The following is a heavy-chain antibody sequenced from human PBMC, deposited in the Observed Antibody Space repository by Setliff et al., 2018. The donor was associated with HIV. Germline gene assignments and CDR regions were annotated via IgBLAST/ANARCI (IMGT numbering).Heavy chain of an antibody. V-gene: IGHV3-7*01. D-gene: IGHD4-17*01. CDR2: IKQDGSEK. Sequence: QPGGSLRLSCAASGFTFSTYWMNWVRQAPGKGLEWVANIKQDGSEKYYVDSVKGRFTISRDNAKNSLYLQMNSLRAEDTAVYYCARDPNPYADYGDWYFDLWGRGTLVTVSS. CDR1: GFTFSTYW. CDR3: ARDPNPYADYGDWYFDL. J-gene: IGHJ2*01.